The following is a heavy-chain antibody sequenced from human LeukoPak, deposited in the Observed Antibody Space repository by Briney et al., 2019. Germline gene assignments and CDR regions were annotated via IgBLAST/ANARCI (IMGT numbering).Heavy chain of an antibody. CDR3: ARAEDIVATIYGC. CDR2: ISPYNGNT. V-gene: IGHV1-18*01. J-gene: IGHJ4*02. Sequence: GASVKVSCKASGYDFTSVGITWVRRAPGQGLEWMGWISPYNGNTRYAQKFQGRVAMTTDTSTTTAYMELRGLRFNDTAVYYCARAEDIVATIYGCWGQGTLVTVSS. CDR1: GYDFTSVG. D-gene: IGHD5-12*01.